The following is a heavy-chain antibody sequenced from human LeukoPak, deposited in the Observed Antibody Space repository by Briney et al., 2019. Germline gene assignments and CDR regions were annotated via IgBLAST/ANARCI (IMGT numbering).Heavy chain of an antibody. CDR3: AKTRPLDSSSWSHGDY. CDR2: IKQDGSQK. V-gene: IGHV3-7*01. Sequence: GGSLRLSCAASGFTFSSYWMSWVGQAPGKGLEWVANIKQDGSQKYYVDSVKGRFSISRDNAKNSLYLQMNSLRAEDTAVYYCAKTRPLDSSSWSHGDYWGQGTLVTVSS. J-gene: IGHJ4*02. D-gene: IGHD6-13*01. CDR1: GFTFSSYW.